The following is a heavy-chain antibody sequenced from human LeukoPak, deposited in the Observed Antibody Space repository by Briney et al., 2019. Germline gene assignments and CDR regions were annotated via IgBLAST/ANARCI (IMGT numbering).Heavy chain of an antibody. CDR1: GYSFTSYW. Sequence: GGALKISWKGSGYSFTSYWIGWVRPLPGKGLEWMGIIYPGDSDIRYSPSFQRQVPISADKSITTAYLQWSSLKASDTAMYYCASSYYDISAYYYYGMDVWGQGTTVTVSS. D-gene: IGHD3-9*01. J-gene: IGHJ6*02. CDR2: IYPGDSDI. V-gene: IGHV5-51*01. CDR3: ASSYYDISAYYYYGMDV.